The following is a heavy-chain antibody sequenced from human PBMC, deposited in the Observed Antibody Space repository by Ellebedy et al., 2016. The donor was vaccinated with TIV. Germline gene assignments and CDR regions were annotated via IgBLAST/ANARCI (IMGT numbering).Heavy chain of an antibody. CDR1: GASVSSANW. V-gene: IGHV4-4*02. CDR3: ARADVRGAKFYFNL. J-gene: IGHJ4*02. CDR2: MYHFGTT. D-gene: IGHD3-10*01. Sequence: MPSETLSLTCTVSGASVSSANWWNWIRQSPGTGLEWIGEMYHFGTTNYNPSLGGRVTISVDKSNNQFSLTLSSVTAADTAVYYGARADVRGAKFYFNLWGQGTLVTVSS.